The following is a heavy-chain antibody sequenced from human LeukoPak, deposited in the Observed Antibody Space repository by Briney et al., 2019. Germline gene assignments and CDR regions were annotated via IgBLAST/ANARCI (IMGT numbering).Heavy chain of an antibody. V-gene: IGHV4-39*07. Sequence: PSETLSLTCTVSGGSISSGGYYWGWIRQPPGKGLEWIGSIYYSGKTYYNSSLQSRVSLSVDTSKNQFSLKLRTVTAADTAVYYCAIPVSDNWGQGTLVTVSS. CDR3: AIPVSDN. J-gene: IGHJ4*02. CDR2: IYYSGKT. D-gene: IGHD4-17*01. CDR1: GGSISSGGYY.